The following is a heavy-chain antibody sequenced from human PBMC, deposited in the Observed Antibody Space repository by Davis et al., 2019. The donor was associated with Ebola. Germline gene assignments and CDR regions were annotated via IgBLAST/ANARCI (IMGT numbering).Heavy chain of an antibody. J-gene: IGHJ4*02. CDR1: GFTFSSYW. Sequence: GESLKISCAASGFTFSSYWMHWVRQAPGKGLVWVSRINSDGSSTSYADSVKGRFTISRDNAKNSLYLQMNSLRAEDTALYYCAKDMSPYYDFWSGYPDFDYWGQGTLVTVSS. V-gene: IGHV3-74*01. D-gene: IGHD3-3*01. CDR3: AKDMSPYYDFWSGYPDFDY. CDR2: INSDGSST.